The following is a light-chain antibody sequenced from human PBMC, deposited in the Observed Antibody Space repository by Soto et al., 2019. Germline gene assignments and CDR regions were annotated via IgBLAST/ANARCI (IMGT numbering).Light chain of an antibody. CDR3: QQSYSTPWYT. Sequence: IQMTQSPTFLSASGGGSGTNTCPGSQDINRYLNWYQQKPGKTPKLLIYAASSLQSGVPSRFSGSGSGTDFTLTISSLQPEDFATYYCQQSYSTPWYTFGQGTKLEIK. CDR2: AAS. J-gene: IGKJ2*01. CDR1: QDINRY. V-gene: IGKV1-39*01.